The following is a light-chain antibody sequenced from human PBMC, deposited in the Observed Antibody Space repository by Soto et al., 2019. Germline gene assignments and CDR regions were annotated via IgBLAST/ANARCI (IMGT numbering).Light chain of an antibody. CDR2: AAS. J-gene: IGKJ1*01. CDR1: QSISSY. V-gene: IGKV1-39*01. CDR3: QQSYGSPWT. Sequence: DIQMTQSPSSLSASVGDRVTITCRPSQSISSYLNWYQQKPGKAPNLLIYAASSLQSGVPSRFSASGAGTDFTLSISSLQPEDFATYYCQQSYGSPWTFGQGTKVEIK.